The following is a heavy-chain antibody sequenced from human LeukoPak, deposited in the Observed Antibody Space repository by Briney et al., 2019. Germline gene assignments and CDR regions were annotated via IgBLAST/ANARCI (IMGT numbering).Heavy chain of an antibody. D-gene: IGHD3-16*01. V-gene: IGHV4-59*11. Sequence: SQTLSLTCTVSGGSISSHYWSWIRQPPGKGLEWIGYIYYSGSTNYNPSLKSRVTISVDTSKNQFSLRLSSVTAADTAVYYCARDVWGSYSTFDDSWGQGTLVTVSS. CDR2: IYYSGST. CDR1: GGSISSHY. J-gene: IGHJ4*02. CDR3: ARDVWGSYSTFDDS.